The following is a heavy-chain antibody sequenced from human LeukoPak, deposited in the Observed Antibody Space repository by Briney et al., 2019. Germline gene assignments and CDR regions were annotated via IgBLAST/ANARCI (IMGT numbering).Heavy chain of an antibody. CDR3: ARVEFGPAGWFDP. J-gene: IGHJ5*02. V-gene: IGHV4-59*01. D-gene: IGHD3/OR15-3a*01. CDR1: GGSISSYY. Sequence: PSETLSLTCTVSGGSISSYYWSWIRQPPGKGLEWIGYIYYSGSTNYNPSLKSRVTISVDTSKNQFSLKLSSVTAADTAVYYCARVEFGPAGWFDPWGQGTLVTVSS. CDR2: IYYSGST.